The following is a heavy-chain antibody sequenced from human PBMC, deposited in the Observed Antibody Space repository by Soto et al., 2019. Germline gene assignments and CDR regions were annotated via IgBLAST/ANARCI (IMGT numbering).Heavy chain of an antibody. CDR3: ARGMTTVTTYDY. V-gene: IGHV4-30-2*01. Sequence: QLQLQESGSGLVKPSQTLSLTCAVSGGSISSGGYSWSWIRQPPGKGLEWIGYIYHSGSTYYNPYLESRGTISVDRSKNQFSLNLSSVTAADTAVYYCARGMTTVTTYDYWGQGTLVTVSS. CDR1: GGSISSGGYS. D-gene: IGHD4-4*01. J-gene: IGHJ4*02. CDR2: IYHSGST.